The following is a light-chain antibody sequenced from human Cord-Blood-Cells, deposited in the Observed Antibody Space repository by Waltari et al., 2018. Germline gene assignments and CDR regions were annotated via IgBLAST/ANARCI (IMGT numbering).Light chain of an antibody. CDR2: DVS. J-gene: IGLJ2*01. Sequence: QSALTQPASVSWSPRQSITISCTGTTSDVGGYTYVSWYQQHPGKAPKLMIYDVSNRPSGVSNRFSGSKSGNTASLTISGLQAEDEADYYCSSYTSSSTLVVFGGGTKLTVL. CDR1: TSDVGGYTY. CDR3: SSYTSSSTLVV. V-gene: IGLV2-14*01.